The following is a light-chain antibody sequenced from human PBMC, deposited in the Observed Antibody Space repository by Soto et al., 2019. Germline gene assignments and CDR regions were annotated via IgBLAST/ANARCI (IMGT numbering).Light chain of an antibody. J-gene: IGKJ2*01. CDR3: QQYGSSPRT. CDR1: QGVSDNY. Sequence: EVVLTQSPGTLSLSPGEGATLSCRASQGVSDNYLAWYQXXXXXPPRLLIYGASNRATAIPDRFSGSGSGTDFTLTISRLEPEDFAVYFCQQYGSSPRTFGQGTKLDIK. V-gene: IGKV3-20*01. CDR2: GAS.